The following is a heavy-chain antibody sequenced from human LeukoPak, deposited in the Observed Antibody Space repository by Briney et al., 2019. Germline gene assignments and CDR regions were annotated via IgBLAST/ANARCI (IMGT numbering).Heavy chain of an antibody. CDR3: AKALATRHMDV. V-gene: IGHV3-23*01. CDR2: ISGSGGST. Sequence: GGSLRLSCAASGFTFSNYAMSWVRQAPGTGLEWVSGISGSGGSTYYAGSVKGRFTISRDNSKNTLYLHMNSLRAEDTAVYYCAKALATRHMDVWGQGTTVTVSS. CDR1: GFTFSNYA. J-gene: IGHJ6*02.